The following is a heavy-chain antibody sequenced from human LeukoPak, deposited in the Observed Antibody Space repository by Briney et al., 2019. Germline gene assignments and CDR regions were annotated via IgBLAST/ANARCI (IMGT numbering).Heavy chain of an antibody. V-gene: IGHV3-23*01. J-gene: IGHJ4*02. D-gene: IGHD2-21*01. Sequence: PSETLSLTCTVSGGSISSSSYYWGWIRQPPGKGLEWVSTITKSGGSTYYADSVKGRFTISRDNSKDTLFLQMNSLRAEDTAVYYCANVVGGYWGQGTLVTVS. CDR1: GGSISSSSYY. CDR3: ANVVGGY. CDR2: ITKSGGST.